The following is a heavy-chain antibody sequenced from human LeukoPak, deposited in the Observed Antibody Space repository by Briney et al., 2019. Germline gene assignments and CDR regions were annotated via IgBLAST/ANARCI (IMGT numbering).Heavy chain of an antibody. Sequence: GGSLRLSCAASGFTFSSYSMNWVRQAPGKGLEWVSSISTSRSYIYYADSVKALFTLSRDNAKNSLYLQMNNLRAENTAVYYCARQSDAPKWKFVYWGQGTLVTVSS. CDR3: ARQSDAPKWKFVY. D-gene: IGHD1-1*01. CDR1: GFTFSSYS. CDR2: ISTSRSYI. V-gene: IGHV3-21*01. J-gene: IGHJ4*02.